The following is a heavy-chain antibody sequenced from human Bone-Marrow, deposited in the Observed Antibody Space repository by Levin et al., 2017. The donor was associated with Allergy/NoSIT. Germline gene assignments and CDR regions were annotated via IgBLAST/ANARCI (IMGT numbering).Heavy chain of an antibody. D-gene: IGHD3-10*01. J-gene: IGHJ4*02. CDR1: GGSIRSGGYY. Sequence: SQTLSLTCTVSGGSIRSGGYYWSWIRQHPGKGLEWIGYIYYSGSTYYNPSLKSRVTISVDTSKNQFSLKLSSVTAADTAVYYCAVFMVRGVITWDYWGQGTLVTVSS. V-gene: IGHV4-31*03. CDR2: IYYSGST. CDR3: AVFMVRGVITWDY.